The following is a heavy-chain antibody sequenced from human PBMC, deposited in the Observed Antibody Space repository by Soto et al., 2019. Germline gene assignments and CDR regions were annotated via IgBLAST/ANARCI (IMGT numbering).Heavy chain of an antibody. CDR3: AKSRGVGPNCGGDCFFDS. V-gene: IGHV3-23*01. Sequence: EVQLLESGGGLVQPGESLRLSCVASGFTFSNYAMNWVRQTPGKGLEWVSAIRGSGYATHHAESVKGRFTVSRDNSKNTVYLAMDSVRAEDSAVYHCAKSRGVGPNCGGDCFFDSWGQGTRVTVSS. J-gene: IGHJ4*02. D-gene: IGHD2-21*01. CDR1: GFTFSNYA. CDR2: IRGSGYAT.